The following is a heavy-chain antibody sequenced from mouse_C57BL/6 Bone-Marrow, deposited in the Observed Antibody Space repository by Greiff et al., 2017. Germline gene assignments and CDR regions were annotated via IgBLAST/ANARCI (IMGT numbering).Heavy chain of an antibody. Sequence: VQLQQSGAELVRPGASVKLSCTASGFNIKDDYMHWVKQRPEQGLEWIGWIDPENGDTEYAPKFQGKATITADTSSNTAYLQLSSLTSEDTAVYYFTTGGGSSLWYSMDYWGQGTSVTVSS. CDR3: TTGGGSSLWYSMDY. CDR2: IDPENGDT. V-gene: IGHV14-4*01. D-gene: IGHD1-1*01. J-gene: IGHJ4*01. CDR1: GFNIKDDY.